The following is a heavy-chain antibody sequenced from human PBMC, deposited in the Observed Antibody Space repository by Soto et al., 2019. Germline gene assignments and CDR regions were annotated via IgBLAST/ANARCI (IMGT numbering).Heavy chain of an antibody. CDR2: IIPIFGTA. CDR3: ARYSGYDMPHYYYYYGMDV. Sequence: SVKVSCKASGGTFSSYAISWVRQAPGQGLEWMGGIIPIFGTANYAQKFQGRVTIAADESTSTAYMELSSLRSEDTAVYYCARYSGYDMPHYYYYYGMDVWGQGTTVTVSS. J-gene: IGHJ6*02. CDR1: GGTFSSYA. V-gene: IGHV1-69*13. D-gene: IGHD5-12*01.